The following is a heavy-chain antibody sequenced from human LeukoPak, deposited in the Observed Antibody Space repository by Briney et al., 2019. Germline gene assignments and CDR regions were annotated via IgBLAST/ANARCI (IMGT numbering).Heavy chain of an antibody. Sequence: PSETLSLTCTVSGDSISSYYWSWIRQPPGKGLEWIAYIYYSGSTSYNPSLKGRVTISTNTSKKQFSLKLSSVTAADTAVYYCARGPGGGSYSDAFDIWGQGTMVTVPS. V-gene: IGHV4-59*01. CDR2: IYYSGST. CDR3: ARGPGGGSYSDAFDI. J-gene: IGHJ3*02. D-gene: IGHD1-26*01. CDR1: GDSISSYY.